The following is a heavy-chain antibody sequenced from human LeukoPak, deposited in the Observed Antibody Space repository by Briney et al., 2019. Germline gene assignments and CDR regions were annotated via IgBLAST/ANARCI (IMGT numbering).Heavy chain of an antibody. D-gene: IGHD6-13*01. J-gene: IGHJ4*02. Sequence: SVKVSCKASEGTFSSYAISWVRQAPGQGLEWMGGIIPIFGTANYAQKFQGRVTITADKSTSTAYMELSSLRSEDTAVYYCARGGIAAAGRFDYWGQGTLVTVSS. V-gene: IGHV1-69*06. CDR3: ARGGIAAAGRFDY. CDR2: IIPIFGTA. CDR1: EGTFSSYA.